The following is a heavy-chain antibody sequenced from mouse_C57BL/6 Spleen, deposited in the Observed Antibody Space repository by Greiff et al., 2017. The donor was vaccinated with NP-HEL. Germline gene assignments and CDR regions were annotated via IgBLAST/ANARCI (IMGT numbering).Heavy chain of an antibody. Sequence: VQLKESGPGLVKPSQSLSLTCSVTGYSITSGYYWNWIRQLPGNKLEWMGYISYDGSNNYNPYLKNRISITLDTSKNQFFLKLNSVTTEDTATYYCARDSSGPAWFAYWGQGTLVTVSA. CDR3: ARDSSGPAWFAY. V-gene: IGHV3-6*01. D-gene: IGHD3-2*02. CDR1: GYSITSGYY. J-gene: IGHJ3*01. CDR2: ISYDGSN.